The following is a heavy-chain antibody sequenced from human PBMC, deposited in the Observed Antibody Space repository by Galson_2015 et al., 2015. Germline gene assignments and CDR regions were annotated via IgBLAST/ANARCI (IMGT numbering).Heavy chain of an antibody. CDR2: VYPHAPDT. Sequence: QSGAAVKKPGGSLKIPCKGLGSTFTNYWIGGGGKMSGKGLEWMGIVYPHAPDTRNSPPFQAQVTIPPDKSINTAYLQWGSLKASDTAMYFCARGYDSSGHFDYWGQGTLVTVSS. D-gene: IGHD3-22*01. J-gene: IGHJ4*02. V-gene: IGHV5-51*01. CDR3: ARGYDSSGHFDY. CDR1: GSTFTNYW.